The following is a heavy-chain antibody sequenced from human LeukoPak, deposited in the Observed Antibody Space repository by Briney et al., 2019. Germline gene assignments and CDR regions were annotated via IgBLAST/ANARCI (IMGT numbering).Heavy chain of an antibody. J-gene: IGHJ2*01. CDR1: GGSITSFY. D-gene: IGHD3-10*01. CDR3: ARASVVRGLIAIPYWYFDL. V-gene: IGHV4-59*01. Sequence: PSETLPLTCTVSGGSITSFYWSWIRQSPGKGLEYIGYITDSGSTKYNPSLKSRFTMSVDTSKNQFSLKLSSVTAADTGVYFCARASVVRGLIAIPYWYFDLWGRGTLVTVSS. CDR2: ITDSGST.